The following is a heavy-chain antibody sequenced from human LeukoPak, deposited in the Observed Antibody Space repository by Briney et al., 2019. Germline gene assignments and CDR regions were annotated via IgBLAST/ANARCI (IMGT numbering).Heavy chain of an antibody. V-gene: IGHV3-23*01. CDR1: GFTFSSYA. J-gene: IGHJ4*02. Sequence: GGSLRLSCAASGFTFSSYAMSWVRQAPGKGLEWVSAISGSGGSTYYADSVKGRFTISRDNSKNTLYLQMNSLRGEGTAVYYCAKGRGGSCYDCWGQGTLVTVSS. CDR3: AKGRGGSCYDC. D-gene: IGHD2-15*01. CDR2: ISGSGGST.